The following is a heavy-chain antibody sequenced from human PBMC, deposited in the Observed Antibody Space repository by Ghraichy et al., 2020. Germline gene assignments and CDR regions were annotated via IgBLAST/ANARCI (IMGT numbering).Heavy chain of an antibody. V-gene: IGHV4-34*01. CDR1: GGSFSGYY. D-gene: IGHD3-10*01. Sequence: SETLSLTCAVYGGSFSGYYWSWIRQPPGKGLEWIGEIDHSGSTNYNPSLKSRVTISVDTSKKQFSLKLSSVTAADTAVYYCARISDTHSGTNGWGIDYWGQGTLVTISS. CDR3: ARISDTHSGTNGWGIDY. CDR2: IDHSGST. J-gene: IGHJ4*02.